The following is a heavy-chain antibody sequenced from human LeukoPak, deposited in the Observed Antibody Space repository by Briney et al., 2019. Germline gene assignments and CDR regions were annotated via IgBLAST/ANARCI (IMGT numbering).Heavy chain of an antibody. Sequence: ASVKVSCKASGYTFTGYYMHWVRQAPGQGLEWMGWINPNSGGTNYAQKFQGRVTMTRDTSISTAYMELSRLRSDDTAVYYCARRRSISSWYDYWGQGTLVTVPS. D-gene: IGHD6-13*01. CDR3: ARRRSISSWYDY. V-gene: IGHV1-2*02. CDR2: INPNSGGT. J-gene: IGHJ4*02. CDR1: GYTFTGYY.